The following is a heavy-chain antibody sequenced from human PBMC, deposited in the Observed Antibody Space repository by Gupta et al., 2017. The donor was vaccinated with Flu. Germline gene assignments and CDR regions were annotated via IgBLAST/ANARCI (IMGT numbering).Heavy chain of an antibody. V-gene: IGHV5-51*01. CDR3: ARAKYCSLGICYGFDS. D-gene: IGHD2-8*01. CDR2: IYPGDSDV. Sequence: GWVRQMPGKGLECMGVIYPGDSDVRYSPSFQGQVTISADKSISTAYLQWSSLKSSDIAMYYCARAKYCSLGICYGFDSWGQGTMVTVSS. J-gene: IGHJ4*02.